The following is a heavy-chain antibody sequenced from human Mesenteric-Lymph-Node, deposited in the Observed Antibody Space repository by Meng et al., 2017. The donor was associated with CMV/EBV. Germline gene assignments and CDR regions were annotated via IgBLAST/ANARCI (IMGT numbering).Heavy chain of an antibody. Sequence: VSIGSGGSFGSGIRQNPKKGLEWVRYVYHSGTTTSNPALRSRVTISVDTLKTKFPRGLTSVTAAETAVYTGRRGGGKGMPTTYFDDWGQGTLVTVSS. CDR2: VYHSGTT. CDR3: RRGGGKGMPTTYFDD. V-gene: IGHV4-31*02. J-gene: IGHJ4*02. D-gene: IGHD5-24*01. CDR1: VSIGSGGSF.